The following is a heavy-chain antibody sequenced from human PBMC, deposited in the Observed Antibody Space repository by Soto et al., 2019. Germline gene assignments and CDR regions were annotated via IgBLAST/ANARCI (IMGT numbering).Heavy chain of an antibody. D-gene: IGHD2-2*01. J-gene: IGHJ4*02. CDR2: INAGNGNT. CDR1: GYTFTSYA. CDR3: ARDLRGLPLPTTIVVVPAATLFDY. Sequence: ASVKVSCKASGYTFTSYAMHWVRQAPGQRLGWMGWINAGNGNTKYSQKFQGRVTITRDTSASTAYMELSSLRSEDTAVYYCARDLRGLPLPTTIVVVPAATLFDYWGQGTLVTVSS. V-gene: IGHV1-3*01.